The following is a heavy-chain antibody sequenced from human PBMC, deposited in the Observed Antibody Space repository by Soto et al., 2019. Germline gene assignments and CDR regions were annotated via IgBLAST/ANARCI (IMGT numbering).Heavy chain of an antibody. CDR2: IYYSGNT. D-gene: IGHD3-3*01. J-gene: IGHJ6*02. Sequence: SETLSLTCTVSGDSVTSGNYYWSWIRQPPGKGLEWIGYIYYSGNTNYSPSLKSRVTISVDTSKNQFSLKLSSVTAADTAVYYCARGPITIFGVVITGYYGMDVWGQGTTVTVSS. V-gene: IGHV4-61*01. CDR1: GDSVTSGNYY. CDR3: ARGPITIFGVVITGYYGMDV.